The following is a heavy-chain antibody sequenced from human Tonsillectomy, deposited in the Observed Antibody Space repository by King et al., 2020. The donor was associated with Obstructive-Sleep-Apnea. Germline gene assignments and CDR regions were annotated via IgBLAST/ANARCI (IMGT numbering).Heavy chain of an antibody. V-gene: IGHV4-59*08. D-gene: IGHD4-17*01. CDR3: ARHPIDYGDLGLDY. CDR1: GGSISSYY. CDR2: IYYSGST. J-gene: IGHJ4*02. Sequence: QLQESGPGLVKPSETLSLTCTVSGGSISSYYWSWIRQPPGKGLEWIGYIYYSGSTNYNPSLKSRVTISVDTSKNQFSLKLSSVTAADTAVYYCARHPIDYGDLGLDYWGQGTLVTVSS.